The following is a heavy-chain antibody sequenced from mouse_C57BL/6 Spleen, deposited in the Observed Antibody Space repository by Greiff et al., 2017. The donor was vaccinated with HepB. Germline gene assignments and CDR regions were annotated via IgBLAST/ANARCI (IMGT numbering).Heavy chain of an antibody. CDR3: AREGYDYDDGFDV. V-gene: IGHV3-6*01. CDR1: GYSITSGYY. D-gene: IGHD2-4*01. Sequence: EVQLQQSGPGLVKPSQSLSLTCSVTGYSITSGYYWNWIRQFPGNKLEWMGYISYDGSNNYNPSLKNRISITRDTSKNQFFLKLNSVTTEDTATYYCAREGYDYDDGFDVWGTGTTVTVSS. J-gene: IGHJ1*03. CDR2: ISYDGSN.